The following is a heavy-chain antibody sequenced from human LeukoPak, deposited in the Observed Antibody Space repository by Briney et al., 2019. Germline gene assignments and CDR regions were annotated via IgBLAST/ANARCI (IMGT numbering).Heavy chain of an antibody. V-gene: IGHV3-30-3*01. CDR1: GFTFSSYA. CDR3: ARDAPYSGGCCASDI. CDR2: ISADGSEK. J-gene: IGHJ3*02. D-gene: IGHD6-19*01. Sequence: PGGSLRLSCVGSGFTFSSYALHWLRQAPGKGLEWVAVISADGSEKYYADSVKGRFTMSRDNSKNTLFLQMNSLRTEDTAVYYCARDAPYSGGCCASDIWGQGTTVTVSS.